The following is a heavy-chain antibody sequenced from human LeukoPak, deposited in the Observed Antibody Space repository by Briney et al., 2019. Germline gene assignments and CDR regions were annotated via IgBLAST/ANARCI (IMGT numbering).Heavy chain of an antibody. CDR2: ISAYNGNT. V-gene: IGHV1-18*01. J-gene: IGHJ4*02. CDR3: ARARGDYGDYYFDY. Sequence: ASVKVSCKSSGYTFTSYGISWVRHAPGQGLEWMGWISAYNGNTNYAQKLQGRVTMTTDTYTSTAYMELRSLRSDDTAVYYCARARGDYGDYYFDYWGQGTLVTVSS. CDR1: GYTFTSYG. D-gene: IGHD4-17*01.